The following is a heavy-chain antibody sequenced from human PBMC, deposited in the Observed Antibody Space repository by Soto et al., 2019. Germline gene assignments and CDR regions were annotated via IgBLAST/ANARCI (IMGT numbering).Heavy chain of an antibody. D-gene: IGHD7-27*01. CDR1: GDSVSSISAA. Sequence: PSQTLSLTCAISGDSVSSISAAWTWIRQSPSRGLEWLGRTYYRSEWYNDYAVSVKSRITIKPDTSRNQFSLQLTSVTPEDTAVYYCAREAWATLTNVYSYGTEAWGQGTAVTVSS. J-gene: IGHJ6*02. CDR2: TYYRSEWYN. V-gene: IGHV6-1*01. CDR3: AREAWATLTNVYSYGTEA.